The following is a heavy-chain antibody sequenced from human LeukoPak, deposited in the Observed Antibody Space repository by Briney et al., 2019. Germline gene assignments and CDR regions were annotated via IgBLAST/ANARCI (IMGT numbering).Heavy chain of an antibody. Sequence: PGGSLILSCAASGFTFSSYSMNWVRQAPGKGLEWVSYISSSSSTIYYADSVKGRFTISRDNAKNSLYLQMNSLRAEDTAVYYCARVKWYCSGGSCYRYYFDYWGQGTLVTVSS. J-gene: IGHJ4*02. D-gene: IGHD2-15*01. CDR3: ARVKWYCSGGSCYRYYFDY. CDR1: GFTFSSYS. CDR2: ISSSSSTI. V-gene: IGHV3-48*01.